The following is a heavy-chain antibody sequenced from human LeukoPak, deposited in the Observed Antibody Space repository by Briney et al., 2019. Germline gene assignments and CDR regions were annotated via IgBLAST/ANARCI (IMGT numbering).Heavy chain of an antibody. V-gene: IGHV3-11*06. D-gene: IGHD3-10*01. CDR2: ISPDGSYT. CDR1: GFVFSDFY. J-gene: IGHJ4*02. CDR3: ARDMGQYYGSGSYTD. Sequence: PGGSLRLSCAGSGFVFSDFYINWIRHSPGKGLEWLAYISPDGSYTTYADSVKGRFTISRDNAKNSLYLQMNSLRAEDTAVYYCARDMGQYYGSGSYTDWGQGTLVTVSS.